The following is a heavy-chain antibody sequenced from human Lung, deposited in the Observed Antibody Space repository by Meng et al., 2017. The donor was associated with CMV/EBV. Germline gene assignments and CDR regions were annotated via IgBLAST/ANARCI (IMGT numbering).Heavy chain of an antibody. CDR2: IYYSGST. CDR1: GGSISSSSYY. D-gene: IGHD2-2*02. CDR3: ARDLKSYCSSTSCYINWFDP. V-gene: IGHV4-39*07. J-gene: IGHJ5*02. Sequence: SXTXSLXCTVSGGSISSSSYYWGWIRQPPGKGLEWIGSIYYSGSTYYNPSLKSRVTISVDTSKNQFSLKLSSVTAADTAVYYCARDLKSYCSSTSCYINWFDPXGQGXLVTVSS.